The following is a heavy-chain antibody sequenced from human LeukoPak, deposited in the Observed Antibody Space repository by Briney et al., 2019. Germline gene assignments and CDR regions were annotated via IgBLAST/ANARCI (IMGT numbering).Heavy chain of an antibody. Sequence: AGGSLRLSCAASGFTFSSNWMHWVRQAPGKGLVWVSQINGDGSSTNYADSVKGRFTISRDNSKNTLYLQMNSLRAEDTAVYYCARATLLYYFDYWGQGTLVTVSS. J-gene: IGHJ4*02. CDR1: GFTFSSNW. V-gene: IGHV3-74*01. CDR2: INGDGSST. CDR3: ARATLLYYFDY.